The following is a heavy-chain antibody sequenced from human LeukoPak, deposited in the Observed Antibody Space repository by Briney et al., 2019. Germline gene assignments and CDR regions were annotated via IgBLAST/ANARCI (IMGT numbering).Heavy chain of an antibody. CDR3: ARDKVVGATYFDY. CDR1: GFTFSSYA. CDR2: ISTNGGST. Sequence: GGSLRLSCSASGFTFSSYAMHWVRQAPGKGLEFVSGISTNGGSTYYADSVKGRFTISRDNSKNTLYLQMNSLRAEDTAVYYCARDKVVGATYFDYWGQGILVTVSS. J-gene: IGHJ4*02. D-gene: IGHD1-26*01. V-gene: IGHV3-64*04.